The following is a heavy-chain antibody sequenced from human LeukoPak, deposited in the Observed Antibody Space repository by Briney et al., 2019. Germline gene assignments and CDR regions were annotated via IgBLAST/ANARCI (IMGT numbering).Heavy chain of an antibody. CDR2: ISSSGTST. Sequence: PGGSLRLSCAASGFTFSSYAMTWVRQAPGKGLEWVSTISSSGTSTYYADSVRGRFTISRDNSQNSLYLHMNSLRAEDTAIYYCAKAPIREPFDYWGQGTLVTVSS. J-gene: IGHJ4*02. CDR1: GFTFSSYA. D-gene: IGHD1-14*01. CDR3: AKAPIREPFDY. V-gene: IGHV3-23*01.